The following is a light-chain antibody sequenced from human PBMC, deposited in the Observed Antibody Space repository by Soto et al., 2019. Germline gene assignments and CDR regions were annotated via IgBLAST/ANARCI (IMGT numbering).Light chain of an antibody. CDR1: QNVDTF. Sequence: EIVLTQSPATLSLSPGERATLSCRASQNVDTFLAWYQQKPGQAPRLLIHDASNRATDNPAWFSGSGSGTDFTLTISSLEPEDFAVYFCQQRSNWPPWTFGQGTKVEI. CDR2: DAS. J-gene: IGKJ1*01. V-gene: IGKV3-11*01. CDR3: QQRSNWPPWT.